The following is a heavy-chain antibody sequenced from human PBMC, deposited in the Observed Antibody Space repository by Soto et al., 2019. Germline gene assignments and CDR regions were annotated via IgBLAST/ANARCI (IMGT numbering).Heavy chain of an antibody. CDR3: TRPDFYYGSGDWAF. CDR2: IYPGDSDT. J-gene: IGHJ4*02. Sequence: GSLKISCKGSGYSFTSYWIGWVRQMPGKGLEWMGIIYPGDSDTRYSPSFQGHVTISADKSINTAYLQWSSLKASDTAMYYCTRPDFYYGSGDWAFWGQGTPVTVSS. CDR1: GYSFTSYW. V-gene: IGHV5-51*01. D-gene: IGHD3-10*01.